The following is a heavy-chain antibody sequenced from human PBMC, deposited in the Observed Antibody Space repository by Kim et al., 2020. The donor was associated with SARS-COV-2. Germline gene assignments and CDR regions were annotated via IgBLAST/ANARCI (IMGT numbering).Heavy chain of an antibody. CDR3: ARRGLQWLQRGDAFDI. D-gene: IGHD6-19*01. V-gene: IGHV1-69*01. J-gene: IGHJ3*02. Sequence: KFQGRVTITADESTSTAYMELSSLRSEDTAVYYCARRGLQWLQRGDAFDIWGQGTMVTVSS.